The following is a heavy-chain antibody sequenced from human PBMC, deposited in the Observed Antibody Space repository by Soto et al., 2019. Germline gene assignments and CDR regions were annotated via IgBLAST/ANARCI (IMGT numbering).Heavy chain of an antibody. V-gene: IGHV4-31*03. D-gene: IGHD2-15*01. Sequence: QVQLQESGPGLVKPSQTLSLTCTVSGGSISSGGYYWSWIRQHPGKGLEWIGYIYYSGSNYYNPSLKSRVTISVDTSKNQFSLKLSSVTAADTAVYYCAKDGGLYCSGGSCGLDYWGQGTLVTVSS. CDR2: IYYSGSN. CDR1: GGSISSGGYY. CDR3: AKDGGLYCSGGSCGLDY. J-gene: IGHJ4*02.